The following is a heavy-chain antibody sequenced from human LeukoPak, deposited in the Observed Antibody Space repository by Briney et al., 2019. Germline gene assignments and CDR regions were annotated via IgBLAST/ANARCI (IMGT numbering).Heavy chain of an antibody. V-gene: IGHV4-34*01. Sequence: SETLSLTCAVYGGSFSGYYWSWIRQPPGKGLEWVGEINHSGSTNYNPSLKSRVTISVDTSKNQFSLKLSSVIAADTAVYYCARGAVVTNFDYWGQGTLVTVSS. J-gene: IGHJ4*02. CDR1: GGSFSGYY. D-gene: IGHD2-21*02. CDR3: ARGAVVTNFDY. CDR2: INHSGST.